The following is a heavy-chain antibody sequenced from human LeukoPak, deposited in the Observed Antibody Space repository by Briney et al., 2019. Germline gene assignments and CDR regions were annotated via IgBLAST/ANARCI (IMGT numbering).Heavy chain of an antibody. D-gene: IGHD3-16*01. CDR2: ISSSSSYI. V-gene: IGHV3-21*01. J-gene: IGHJ4*02. CDR1: GFTFSSYS. CDR3: ARDLRGTSFDY. Sequence: GGSLRLSCAASGFTFSSYSMNWVRQAPGKGLEWVSSISSSSSYIYYADSVKGRFTISRDNAKNSLCLQMNSLRAEDTAVYYCARDLRGTSFDYWGQGTLVTVSS.